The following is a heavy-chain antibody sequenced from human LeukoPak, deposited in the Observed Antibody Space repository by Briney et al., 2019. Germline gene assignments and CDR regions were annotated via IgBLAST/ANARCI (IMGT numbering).Heavy chain of an antibody. Sequence: PSETLSLTCAVYGGSFSGYYWSWIRQPPGKGLEWIGEINHSGSTNYNPSLKSRDTISVDTSKNQFSLKLSSATAADTAVYYCARGNGSGSYHFDYWGQGTLVTVSS. J-gene: IGHJ4*02. V-gene: IGHV4-34*01. CDR1: GGSFSGYY. D-gene: IGHD3-10*01. CDR3: ARGNGSGSYHFDY. CDR2: INHSGST.